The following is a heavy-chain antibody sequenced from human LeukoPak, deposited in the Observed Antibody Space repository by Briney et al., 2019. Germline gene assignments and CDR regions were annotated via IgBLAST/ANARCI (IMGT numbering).Heavy chain of an antibody. Sequence: PGRSLRLSCAASGFTFDNYAMHWVRQAPGKGLEWVAVISYDGSNKYYADSVKGRFTISRDNSKNTLYLQMNSLRAEDTAVYYCARCTSRESYWEAGDYWGQGTLVTVSS. J-gene: IGHJ4*02. D-gene: IGHD1-26*01. V-gene: IGHV3-30-3*01. CDR3: ARCTSRESYWEAGDY. CDR1: GFTFDNYA. CDR2: ISYDGSNK.